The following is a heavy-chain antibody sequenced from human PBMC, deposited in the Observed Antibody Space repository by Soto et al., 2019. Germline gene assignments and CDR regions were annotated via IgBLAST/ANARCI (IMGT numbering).Heavy chain of an antibody. D-gene: IGHD3-22*01. CDR2: IFSNDEK. CDR1: GFSLSNARMG. Sequence: SGPTLVNPTETLTLTCTVSGFSLSNARMGVSWIRQPPGKALEWLAHIFSNDEKSYSTSLKSRLTISKDTSKGQVVLTMTNMDPVDTATYYCARRFTLSSWFDPWGQGTLVTVSS. J-gene: IGHJ5*02. CDR3: ARRFTLSSWFDP. V-gene: IGHV2-26*01.